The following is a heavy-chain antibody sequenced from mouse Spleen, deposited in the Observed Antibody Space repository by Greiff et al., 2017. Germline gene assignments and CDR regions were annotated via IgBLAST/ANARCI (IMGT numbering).Heavy chain of an antibody. CDR2: IYPGDGDT. CDR1: GYAFSSSW. D-gene: IGHD2-10*02. CDR3: ASPKYGNFPWFAY. Sequence: VQLQQSGPELVKPGASVKISCKASGYAFSSSWMNWVKQRPGKGLEWIGRIYPGDGDTNYNGKFKGKATLTADKSSSTAYMQLSSLTSEDSAVYFCASPKYGNFPWFAYWGQGTLVTVSA. V-gene: IGHV1-82*01. J-gene: IGHJ3*01.